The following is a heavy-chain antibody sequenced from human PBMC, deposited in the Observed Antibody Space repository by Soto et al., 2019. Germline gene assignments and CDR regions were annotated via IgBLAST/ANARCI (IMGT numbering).Heavy chain of an antibody. J-gene: IGHJ6*02. CDR1: GFTFSSYG. D-gene: IGHD3-3*01. CDR2: ISYDGSNK. Sequence: PGGSLRLSCAASGFTFSSYGMHWVRQAPGKGLEWVAVISYDGSNKYYADSVKGRFTISRDNSKNTLYLQMNSLRAEDTAVYYCAKGVYDFWSGYYNYYGLDVWGQGTTVTVSS. V-gene: IGHV3-30*18. CDR3: AKGVYDFWSGYYNYYGLDV.